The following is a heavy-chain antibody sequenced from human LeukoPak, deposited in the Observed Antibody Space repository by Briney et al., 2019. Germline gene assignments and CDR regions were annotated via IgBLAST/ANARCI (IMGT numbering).Heavy chain of an antibody. CDR3: TTEYSSSYNWFNP. CDR2: IKSKTNGGTT. D-gene: IGHD6-6*01. J-gene: IGHJ5*02. V-gene: IGHV3-15*01. Sequence: GGSLRLSCAASGFTFSNAWMAWVRQAPGKGLEWVGRIKSKTNGGTTDYPAPVKGRFTILRDESKNTLDLQMNSLKIEDTAVYYCTTEYSSSYNWFNPWGQGTLVTVSS. CDR1: GFTFSNAW.